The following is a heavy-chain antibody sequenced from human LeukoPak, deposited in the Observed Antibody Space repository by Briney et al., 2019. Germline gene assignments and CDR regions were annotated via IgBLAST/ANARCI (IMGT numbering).Heavy chain of an antibody. CDR1: GFIFSSFT. D-gene: IGHD4-17*01. V-gene: IGHV3-21*01. Sequence: PGGSLRLSCATSGFIFSSFTMNWVRQAPGRGLEWVSSINSGNNSIYYADSVTGRFTISRDNAKNSLYLQMNSLRAEDTAVYYCTRGSYGDYGYWGQGALVTVSS. CDR3: TRGSYGDYGY. CDR2: INSGNNSI. J-gene: IGHJ4*02.